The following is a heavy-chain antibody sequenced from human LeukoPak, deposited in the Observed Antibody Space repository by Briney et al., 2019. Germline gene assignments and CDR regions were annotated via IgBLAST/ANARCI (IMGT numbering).Heavy chain of an antibody. J-gene: IGHJ5*02. D-gene: IGHD6-19*01. CDR3: ARETVAGTNWFDP. CDR1: GYTFTNYG. V-gene: IGHV1-18*01. CDR2: ISGYNGNT. Sequence: ASVEVSCKASGYTFTNYGISWVRQAPGQGLEWMGWISGYNGNTNYAQKLQDRVTMTTDTSTSTAYMELKSLRSDDTAVYYCARETVAGTNWFDPWGQGTLVTVSS.